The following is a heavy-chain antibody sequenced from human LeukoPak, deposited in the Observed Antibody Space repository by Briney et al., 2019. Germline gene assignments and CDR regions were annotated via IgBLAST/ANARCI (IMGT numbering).Heavy chain of an antibody. CDR1: GFTFSSYW. CDR3: ARDPYSSTWSYGMDV. V-gene: IGHV3-7*05. J-gene: IGHJ6*02. CDR2: IKQDGSEE. D-gene: IGHD6-6*01. Sequence: GGSLRLSCAASGFTFSSYWMGWVRQAPGKGLEWVANIKQDGSEEVYVDSVKGRFTISRDNAENSLFLQMNTLRAEDTAVYYCARDPYSSTWSYGMDVWGQGTTVTVSS.